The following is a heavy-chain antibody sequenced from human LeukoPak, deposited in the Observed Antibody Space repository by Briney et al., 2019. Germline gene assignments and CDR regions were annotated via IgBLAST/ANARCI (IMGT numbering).Heavy chain of an antibody. D-gene: IGHD6-19*01. CDR1: GFTFGDYA. CDR2: IRSKAYGGTT. CDR3: TRDDGWSGDY. J-gene: IGHJ4*02. Sequence: GGSLRLSCTGSGFTFGDYAMSWFRQAPGKGLEWVGFIRSKAYGGTTEYAASVKGRFTISRDDSESIAYLQMNSLKTEDTGVYYCTRDDGWSGDYWGQGTLVTVSS. V-gene: IGHV3-49*03.